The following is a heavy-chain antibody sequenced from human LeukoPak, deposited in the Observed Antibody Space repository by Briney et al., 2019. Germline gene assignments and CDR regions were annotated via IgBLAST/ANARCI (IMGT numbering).Heavy chain of an antibody. CDR1: GFTFSSYW. D-gene: IGHD1-26*01. Sequence: GGSLRLSCAASGFTFSSYWMHWVRQAPGKGLVWVSRINSDGSSTSYADSEKGRFTISRDNAKNTLNLQMNSLRAEDTAVYYCARESVGAPYNWFDPWGQGTLVTVSS. J-gene: IGHJ5*02. V-gene: IGHV3-74*01. CDR3: ARESVGAPYNWFDP. CDR2: INSDGSST.